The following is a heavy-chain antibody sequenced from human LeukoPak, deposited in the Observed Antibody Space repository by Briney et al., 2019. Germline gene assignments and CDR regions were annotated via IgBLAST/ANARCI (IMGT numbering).Heavy chain of an antibody. J-gene: IGHJ6*03. CDR1: GFTFNSYA. CDR3: AKDRLYVGFGVVTIYRDYYYMDV. CDR2: ISDGGDTT. V-gene: IGHV3-23*01. D-gene: IGHD3-3*01. Sequence: PGGSLRLSCAASGFTFNSYAMSWVRQAPGKGLEWVSTISDGGDTTHYTDSVKGRFTISRDNSKNTLYLQMNSLRAEDTAVYYCAKDRLYVGFGVVTIYRDYYYMDVWGKGTTVTVSS.